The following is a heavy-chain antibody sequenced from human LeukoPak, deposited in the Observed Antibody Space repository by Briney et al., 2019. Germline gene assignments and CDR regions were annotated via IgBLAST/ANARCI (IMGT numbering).Heavy chain of an antibody. CDR3: AREHYDSSGYHNWFDP. Sequence: SETLSLTCTVSGGSISSYYWSWIRQPPGKGLEWIGYIYYSGSTNYNPSLKNRVTISVDTSKNQFPLKLSSVTAADTAVYYCAREHYDSSGYHNWFDPWGQGTLVTVSS. V-gene: IGHV4-59*01. J-gene: IGHJ5*02. CDR1: GGSISSYY. CDR2: IYYSGST. D-gene: IGHD3-22*01.